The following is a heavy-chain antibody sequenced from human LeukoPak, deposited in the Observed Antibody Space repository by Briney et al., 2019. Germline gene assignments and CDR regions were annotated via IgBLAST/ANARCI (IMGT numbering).Heavy chain of an antibody. V-gene: IGHV4-59*01. D-gene: IGHD6-13*01. Sequence: KPSETLSLTCTVSGGSISSYYWSWIRQPPGKGLEWIGYIYYSGSTNYNPSLKSRVTISVDTSKNQFSLKLSSVTAADTAVYYCARVGGSWPLNWFDPWGQGTLVTVSS. CDR2: IYYSGST. J-gene: IGHJ5*02. CDR1: GGSISSYY. CDR3: ARVGGSWPLNWFDP.